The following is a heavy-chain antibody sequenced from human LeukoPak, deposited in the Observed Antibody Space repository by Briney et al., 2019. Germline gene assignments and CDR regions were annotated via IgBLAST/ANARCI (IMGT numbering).Heavy chain of an antibody. Sequence: PGGSLRLSCAASGFTFSNYGFHWVRQAPGKGLEWVAVVWFDGSHDYYGDSLKGRFTISRDNFKSTLFLQMNSLTTEDTAVYYCARDPDLYGDSFFDLWGQGTLVTVSS. CDR3: ARDPDLYGDSFFDL. D-gene: IGHD4-17*01. CDR2: VWFDGSHD. CDR1: GFTFSNYG. V-gene: IGHV3-33*01. J-gene: IGHJ4*02.